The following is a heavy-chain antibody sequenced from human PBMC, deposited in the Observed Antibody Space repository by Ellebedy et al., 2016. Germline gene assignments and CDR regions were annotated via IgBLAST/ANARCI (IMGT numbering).Heavy chain of an antibody. V-gene: IGHV5-51*01. Sequence: GESLKISXKAYGYSFSAYSIGWVRQMPGKGLEWMGIIYPGDSDPRYSPSFQDQVAFSVDKSISTAYLQWNRLKASDTAMYYCARLTIFGTCQAPCYKYVMDVWGQGTTVTVSS. CDR2: IYPGDSDP. CDR1: GYSFSAYS. CDR3: ARLTIFGTCQAPCYKYVMDV. J-gene: IGHJ6*02. D-gene: IGHD3-10*02.